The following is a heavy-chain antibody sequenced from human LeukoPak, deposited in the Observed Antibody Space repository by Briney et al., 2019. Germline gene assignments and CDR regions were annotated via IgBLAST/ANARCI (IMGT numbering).Heavy chain of an antibody. V-gene: IGHV5-51*01. CDR3: ARTMNGARYYYYGMDV. J-gene: IGHJ6*02. CDR1: GYSFTSYW. D-gene: IGHD3-22*01. CDR2: IYPGDSDT. Sequence: GESLKISCKGSGYSFTSYWIGWVRQMPGKGLEWMGIIYPGDSDTRYSPSFQGQVTISADKSISTAYLQWSSLKASDTAMYYCARTMNGARYYYYGMDVWGQGTTVTVSS.